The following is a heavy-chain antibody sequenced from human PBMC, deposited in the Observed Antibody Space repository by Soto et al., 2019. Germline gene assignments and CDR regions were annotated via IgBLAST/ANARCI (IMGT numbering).Heavy chain of an antibody. J-gene: IGHJ5*02. Sequence: QVQLQEAGPGLVKPSETLSITCTVSGGSMSGLYWSWIRQSPLKGLKWIGYVYSNGATNYNPSFKGRVTLSVDTSKNQFSLRLTSVTAADTAVYYCARGMDRKIGLFDLWGPGNLITVAS. V-gene: IGHV4-59*11. D-gene: IGHD3-16*01. CDR1: GGSMSGLY. CDR3: ARGMDRKIGLFDL. CDR2: VYSNGAT.